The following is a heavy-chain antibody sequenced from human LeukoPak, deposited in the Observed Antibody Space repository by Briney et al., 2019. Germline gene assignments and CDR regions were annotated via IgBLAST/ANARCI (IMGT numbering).Heavy chain of an antibody. CDR3: AKKLRGGLYSSGWTYDAFDI. Sequence: SSETLSLXCTVSGYSISSGYYWGWIRRPPGKGLEWIGSIYHSGSTYYNPSLKSRVTISVDTSKNQFSLKLSSVTAADTAVYYCAKKLRGGLYSSGWTYDAFDIWGQGTMVTVSS. V-gene: IGHV4-38-2*02. J-gene: IGHJ3*02. CDR1: GYSISSGYY. CDR2: IYHSGST. D-gene: IGHD6-19*01.